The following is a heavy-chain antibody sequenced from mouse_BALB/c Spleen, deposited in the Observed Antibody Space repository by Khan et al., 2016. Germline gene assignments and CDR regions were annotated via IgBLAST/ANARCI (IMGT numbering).Heavy chain of an antibody. CDR2: INPRGDYT. CDR1: GYTFTSYT. J-gene: IGHJ3*01. D-gene: IGHD1-2*01. Sequence: QMQLEESGAELARPGASVKMSCKASGYTFTSYTIQWIKQRPGQGLEWIGYINPRGDYTDYNQKFKDKATLTADKSSSTVYIQLSGLTSEDSAVYFCARKDYGYASFTYWGQGTLVTVSA. V-gene: IGHV1-4*01. CDR3: ARKDYGYASFTY.